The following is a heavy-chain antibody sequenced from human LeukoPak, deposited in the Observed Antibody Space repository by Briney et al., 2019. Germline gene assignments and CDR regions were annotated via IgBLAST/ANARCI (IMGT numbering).Heavy chain of an antibody. D-gene: IGHD6-19*01. J-gene: IGHJ5*02. Sequence: SETLSLTCTVSGGSISSSSYYWGWIRQPPGKGLEWIGSIYYSGSTYYNPSLKSRVTISVDTSKNQSSLKLSSVTAADTAVYYCARRDEAGTFDWFDPWGQGTLVTVSS. V-gene: IGHV4-39*01. CDR1: GGSISSSSYY. CDR3: ARRDEAGTFDWFDP. CDR2: IYYSGST.